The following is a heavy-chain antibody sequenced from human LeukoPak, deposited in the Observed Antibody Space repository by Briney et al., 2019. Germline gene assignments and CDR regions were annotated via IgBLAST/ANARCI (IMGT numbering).Heavy chain of an antibody. CDR2: IYPTDSIT. D-gene: IGHD4-17*01. V-gene: IGHV5-51*01. CDR1: GYDFSTKW. Sequence: GESLKISCKTSGYDFSTKWIGGVRQMPGKGLDWMGIIYPTDSITRYRPSFRGQVTISVDSSISAAYLHWSSLKDADTAIYYCARLAPDYADFWFDPWGQGTLVTVSS. J-gene: IGHJ5*02. CDR3: ARLAPDYADFWFDP.